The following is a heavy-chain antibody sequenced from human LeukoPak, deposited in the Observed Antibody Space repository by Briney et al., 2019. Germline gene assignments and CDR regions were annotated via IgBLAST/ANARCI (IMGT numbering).Heavy chain of an antibody. J-gene: IGHJ4*02. CDR1: GYTFTSFY. V-gene: IGHV1-46*01. CDR3: ARDGEYYDSRGSYFDS. Sequence: GASVKVSCKASGYTFTSFYMHWVRQAPGQELEWMGIINPSSGSTSNAQKFQGRVTMTRDTSTSTVYMELSSLRSEDTAVYYCARDGEYYDSRGSYFDSWGQGTLVTVSS. CDR2: INPSSGST. D-gene: IGHD3-22*01.